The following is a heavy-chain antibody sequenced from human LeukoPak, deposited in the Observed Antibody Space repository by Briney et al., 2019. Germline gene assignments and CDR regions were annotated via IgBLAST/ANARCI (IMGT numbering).Heavy chain of an antibody. V-gene: IGHV4-31*03. Sequence: SQTLSLTCTVSGGTISSGGYYWSWIRQHPGKGLEWIGYIYYSGSTYYNPSLRSRVTISVDTSKNQFSLKLSSVTAADTAVYYCARVDKRAFDIWGQGTMVTVSS. CDR2: IYYSGST. CDR3: ARVDKRAFDI. J-gene: IGHJ3*02. CDR1: GGTISSGGYY.